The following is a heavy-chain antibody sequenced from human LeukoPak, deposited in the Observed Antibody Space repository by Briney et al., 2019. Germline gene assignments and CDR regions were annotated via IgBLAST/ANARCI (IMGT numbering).Heavy chain of an antibody. CDR1: GGSITRGGYY. Sequence: PSETLSLTCTVSGGSITRGGYYWSWIRQPAGKGLEWIGLIYTTGSTNYNPSLKSRVTVSLDTPKNQFSLNLTSVTAADTAVYYRARDGAWAFDIWGQGTMVTVSS. V-gene: IGHV4-61*02. D-gene: IGHD3-16*01. J-gene: IGHJ3*02. CDR3: ARDGAWAFDI. CDR2: IYTTGST.